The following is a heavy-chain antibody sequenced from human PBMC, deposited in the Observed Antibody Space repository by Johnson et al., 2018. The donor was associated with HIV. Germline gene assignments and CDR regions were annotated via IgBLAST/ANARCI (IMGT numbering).Heavy chain of an antibody. CDR3: AKDRIRSTAPDTFDV. CDR2: IYSGGSGGST. J-gene: IGHJ3*01. Sequence: VQLVESGGGLIQPGGSLRLSCAVSGFTVSTNYMSWVRQTPGKGLEWVSVIYSGGSGGSTYYVDSVKGRFTISRDNSKNTLYLQMDSLRAVDTAVFYCAKDRIRSTAPDTFDVWGQGTMVTVSS. D-gene: IGHD5-18*01. CDR1: GFTVSTNY. V-gene: IGHV3-53*01.